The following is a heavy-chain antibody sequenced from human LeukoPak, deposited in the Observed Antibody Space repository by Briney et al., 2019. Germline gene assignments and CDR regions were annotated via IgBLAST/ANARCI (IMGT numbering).Heavy chain of an antibody. CDR1: GYTFTSYG. V-gene: IGHV1-18*01. CDR2: ISAYNGNT. J-gene: IGHJ6*02. D-gene: IGHD4-11*01. Sequence: ASVKVSCKASGYTFTSYGTSWVRQAPGQGLEWMGWISAYNGNTNYAQKLQGRVTMTTDTSTSTAYMELRSLRSDDTAVYYCARDSTTVTTWGYYYYGMDVWGQGTTVTVSS. CDR3: ARDSTTVTTWGYYYYGMDV.